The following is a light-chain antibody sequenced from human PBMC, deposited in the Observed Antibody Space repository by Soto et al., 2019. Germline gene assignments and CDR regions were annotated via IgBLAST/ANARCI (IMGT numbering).Light chain of an antibody. Sequence: EIVLTQSPATLSLSPGERATLSCRASQSVSSYLAWYQQKPGQAPRLLIYDASNRATGIPARFSGSGSGTYFTLTISRLEPEDFAVYYCQQRSNWPLTFGGGTKVEIK. V-gene: IGKV3-11*01. CDR1: QSVSSY. CDR3: QQRSNWPLT. CDR2: DAS. J-gene: IGKJ4*01.